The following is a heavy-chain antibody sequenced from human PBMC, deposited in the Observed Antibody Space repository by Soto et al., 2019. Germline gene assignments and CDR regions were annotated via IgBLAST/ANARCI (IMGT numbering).Heavy chain of an antibody. J-gene: IGHJ4*02. D-gene: IGHD4-17*01. V-gene: IGHV3-30-3*01. CDR2: ISSAGSKK. CDR1: GFSFSGFA. CDR3: ATATCHEYGDFCFTFDY. Sequence: QVHLVESGGGVVQPGRSLRLSCAASGFSFSGFAMHWVRQAPGKGLEWVALISSAGSKKSYADSVKGRFTISRDNSKNTMNLQMNSLRPEDTAVYYCATATCHEYGDFCFTFDYWGQGILVTVSS.